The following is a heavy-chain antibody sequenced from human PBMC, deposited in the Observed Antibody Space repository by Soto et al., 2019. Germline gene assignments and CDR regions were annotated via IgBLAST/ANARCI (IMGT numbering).Heavy chain of an antibody. CDR3: AAGSSSWYKQYYFDY. D-gene: IGHD6-13*01. CDR1: GFTFTSSA. V-gene: IGHV1-58*01. Sequence: GASVKVSCKASGFTFTSSAVQWVRQARGQRLEWIGWIVVGSGNTNYAQKFQERVTITRDMSTSTAYMELSSLRSEDTAVYYCAAGSSSWYKQYYFDYWGQGTLVTVSS. CDR2: IVVGSGNT. J-gene: IGHJ4*02.